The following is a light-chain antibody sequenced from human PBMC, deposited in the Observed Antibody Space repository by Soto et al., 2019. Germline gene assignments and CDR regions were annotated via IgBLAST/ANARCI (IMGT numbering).Light chain of an antibody. Sequence: QSVLTQPASVSGSPGQSITISCTGTSSDVGSYNVVSWYQQHPGKAPKLMIYEGSKRPSGVSNRFSGSKSGNTASLTISGLQPEDEADYYCCSYAGSSTYVVFGGGTKVTVL. V-gene: IGLV2-23*01. CDR1: SSDVGSYNV. CDR3: CSYAGSSTYVV. J-gene: IGLJ2*01. CDR2: EGS.